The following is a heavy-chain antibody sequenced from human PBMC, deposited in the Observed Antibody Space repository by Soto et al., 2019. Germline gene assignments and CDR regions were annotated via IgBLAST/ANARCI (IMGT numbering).Heavy chain of an antibody. J-gene: IGHJ3*02. CDR2: INPNSGGT. V-gene: IGHV1-2*04. Sequence: ASVKVSCKASGYTFTGYYMHWVRQAPGQGLEWMGWINPNSGGTNYAQKFQGWVTMTRDTSISTAYMELSRLRSEDTAVYYCARGIVGATKKAFDIWGQGTMVTVSS. D-gene: IGHD1-26*01. CDR1: GYTFTGYY. CDR3: ARGIVGATKKAFDI.